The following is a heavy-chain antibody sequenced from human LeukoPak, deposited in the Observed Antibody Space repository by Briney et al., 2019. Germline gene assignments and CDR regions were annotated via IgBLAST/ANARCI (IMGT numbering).Heavy chain of an antibody. CDR3: ARSIKDIAVAGRGYYFDY. CDR1: GGSFSGYY. V-gene: IGHV4-34*01. CDR2: INHSGST. D-gene: IGHD6-19*01. Sequence: SETLSLTCAVYGGSFSGYYWSWIRQPPGKGLEWVGEINHSGSTNYNPSLKSRVTISVDTSKNQFSLKLSSVTAADTAVYYCARSIKDIAVAGRGYYFDYWGQGPLVTVSS. J-gene: IGHJ4*02.